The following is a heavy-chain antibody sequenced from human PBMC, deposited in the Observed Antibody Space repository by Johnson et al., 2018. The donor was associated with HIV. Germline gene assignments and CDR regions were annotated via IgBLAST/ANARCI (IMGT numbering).Heavy chain of an antibody. CDR3: ARDRGYWDAFDI. J-gene: IGHJ3*02. Sequence: QMLLVESGGGLVKPGGSLRLSCAASGFTFSDYYMSWIRQAPGKGLEWVSYISSSGGTIYYADSVKGRFSISRDNAKNSLYLQMNSLRAEDTAVYYCARDRGYWDAFDIWGQGTMVIVSS. CDR2: ISSSGGTI. V-gene: IGHV3-11*04. D-gene: IGHD3-22*01. CDR1: GFTFSDYY.